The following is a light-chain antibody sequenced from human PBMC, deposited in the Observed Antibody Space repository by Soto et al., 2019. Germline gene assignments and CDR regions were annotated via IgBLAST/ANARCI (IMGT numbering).Light chain of an antibody. Sequence: EIVLTQSPAPLSLSSGERATLSCRASQSVSVYLAWFQQKPGQPPRLLIYDASKRATGIPPRFSGSGSETEFTLTISSLQSEDFAVYYCQHYNNWLGTFGGGTKVDI. CDR3: QHYNNWLGT. J-gene: IGKJ4*01. V-gene: IGKV3D-15*01. CDR2: DAS. CDR1: QSVSVY.